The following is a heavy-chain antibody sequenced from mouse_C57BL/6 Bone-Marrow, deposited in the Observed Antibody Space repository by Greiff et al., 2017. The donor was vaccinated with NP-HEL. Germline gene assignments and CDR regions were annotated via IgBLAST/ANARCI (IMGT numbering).Heavy chain of an antibody. V-gene: IGHV1-81*01. CDR3: ARERDYYGTWCAY. D-gene: IGHD1-1*01. Sequence: QVQLQQSGAELARPGASVKLSCKASGYTFTSYGISWVKQRTGQGLEWIGEIYPRSGNTYYNEKFKGKATLTADKSSSTAYMELRSLTSEDSAVYFCARERDYYGTWCAYWGQGTLVTVSA. CDR1: GYTFTSYG. CDR2: IYPRSGNT. J-gene: IGHJ3*01.